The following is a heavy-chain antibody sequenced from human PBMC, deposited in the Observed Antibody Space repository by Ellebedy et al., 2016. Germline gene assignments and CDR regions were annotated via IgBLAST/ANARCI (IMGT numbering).Heavy chain of an antibody. CDR3: ARDASAFGGVGWFNP. J-gene: IGHJ5*02. Sequence: SETLSLXCTVSGDSVSSGSSYWSWIRQPPGKGLEWIGYIYYSGSTNYNPSLESRVTISVDTSKNQFSLKLSSVTAADTAVYYCARDASAFGGVGWFNPWGQGTLVTVSS. CDR2: IYYSGST. D-gene: IGHD3-16*01. V-gene: IGHV4-61*01. CDR1: GDSVSSGSSY.